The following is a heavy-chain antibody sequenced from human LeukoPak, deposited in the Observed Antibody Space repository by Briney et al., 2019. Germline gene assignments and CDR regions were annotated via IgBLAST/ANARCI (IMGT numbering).Heavy chain of an antibody. D-gene: IGHD1-7*01. CDR1: GFTFSSYE. J-gene: IGHJ4*02. CDR2: ISSSGSTI. V-gene: IGHV3-48*03. Sequence: GGSLRLSCAASGFTFSSYEMNWVRQAPGKGLEWVSYISSSGSTIYYADSVKGRFTISRDNSKNTLYLQMSSLRTEDTAMYYCAGYDAGNYPPTDDYWGQGTLVTVSS. CDR3: AGYDAGNYPPTDDY.